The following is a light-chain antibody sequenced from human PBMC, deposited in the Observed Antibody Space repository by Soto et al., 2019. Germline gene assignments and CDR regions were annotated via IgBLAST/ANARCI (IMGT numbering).Light chain of an antibody. V-gene: IGLV1-47*02. Sequence: QSVLTQSPSASGTPGQSVTISCYGSSSNIGGNYVYWYQQVPGTAPKLMIYDVARWPSGVPDRFSGSKSGNTASLTISGLQAEDEADYFCCSYAGGYTYLFGTGTKLTVL. J-gene: IGLJ1*01. CDR2: DVA. CDR3: CSYAGGYTYL. CDR1: SSNIGGNY.